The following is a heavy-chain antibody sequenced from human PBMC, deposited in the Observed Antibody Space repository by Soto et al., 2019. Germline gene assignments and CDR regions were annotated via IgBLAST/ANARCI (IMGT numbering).Heavy chain of an antibody. D-gene: IGHD2-8*01. CDR3: ATSTCTNAACQFDPDSYHSGMDV. J-gene: IGHJ6*02. CDR2: INYSGST. Sequence: QVQLQQWGAGLLKPSETLSLTCAVYGGSFSGYYWSWIRQSPGKGLEWIGEINYSGSTNYNPSLSSRVTISIDTSTNHFSLNLSPVTAADTAVYYCATSTCTNAACQFDPDSYHSGMDVWGQGTTVTVAS. V-gene: IGHV4-34*02. CDR1: GGSFSGYY.